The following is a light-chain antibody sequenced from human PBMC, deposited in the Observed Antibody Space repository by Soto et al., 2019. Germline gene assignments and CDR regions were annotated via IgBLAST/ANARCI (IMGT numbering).Light chain of an antibody. V-gene: IGLV1-47*02. CDR3: AAWDDSLNTWV. CDR1: FSNIGRDY. CDR2: TNN. J-gene: IGLJ3*02. Sequence: QLVLTQPPSASGTPGQRVTISCSGSFSNIGRDYVYWYQQLPGTAPKLLIYTNNQRPSGVPDRFSGSKSGTSASLAISGLRSEDEADYYCAAWDDSLNTWVFGGGTKLTVL.